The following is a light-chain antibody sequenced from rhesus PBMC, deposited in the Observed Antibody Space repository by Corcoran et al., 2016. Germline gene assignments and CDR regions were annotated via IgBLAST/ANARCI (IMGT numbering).Light chain of an antibody. CDR1: ENVNNY. J-gene: IGKJ4*01. V-gene: IGKV1-74*01. CDR2: KAS. CDR3: QQGYSIPLT. Sequence: DIQMTQSPSSLSASVGDRVTITCRASENVNNYLNWYQQKPGKAPKLLIYKASTLQSGVPSRFSGSGSGTDYTFAISCLQPEDVATYYWQQGYSIPLTFGGGTKVELK.